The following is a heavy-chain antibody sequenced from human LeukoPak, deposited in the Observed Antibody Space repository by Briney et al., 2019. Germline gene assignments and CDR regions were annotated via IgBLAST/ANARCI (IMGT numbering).Heavy chain of an antibody. CDR3: ARDPRLTYCTNGVCYTSDY. CDR2: ISAYNGNT. J-gene: IGHJ4*02. CDR1: GYTFTSYG. V-gene: IGHV1-18*01. D-gene: IGHD2-8*01. Sequence: ASVKVSCKASGYTFTSYGISWVRQAPGQGLEWMGWISAYNGNTNYAQKLQGRVTMTTDTSTSTAYMELRSLRSDDTAVYYCARDPRLTYCTNGVCYTSDYWGQGTLVTVSS.